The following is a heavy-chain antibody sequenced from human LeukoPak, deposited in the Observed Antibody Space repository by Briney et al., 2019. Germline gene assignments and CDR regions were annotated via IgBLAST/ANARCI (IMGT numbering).Heavy chain of an antibody. CDR3: ARTTGTPDGNWFDP. Sequence: SVTVSCKASGGTFSSYSISWVRQAPGQGLEWMGRISPILGIANYAQKVQGRLTLTADKSTSTTYMELSSLNFEDTAVYYCARTTGTPDGNWFDPWGQGTLVTVSS. V-gene: IGHV1-69*02. CDR1: GGTFSSYS. CDR2: ISPILGIA. J-gene: IGHJ5*02. D-gene: IGHD1-1*01.